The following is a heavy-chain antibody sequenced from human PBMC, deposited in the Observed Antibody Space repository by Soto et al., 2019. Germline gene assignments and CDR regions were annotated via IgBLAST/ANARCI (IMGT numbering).Heavy chain of an antibody. V-gene: IGHV3-7*01. CDR2: IKQDGSEK. CDR3: ARVVCSSTSCYYYYYYYMDV. CDR1: GFTFSSYW. D-gene: IGHD2-2*01. J-gene: IGHJ6*03. Sequence: GGSLRLSCAASGFTFSSYWMSWVRQAPGKGLEWVANIKQDGSEKYYVDSVKGRFTISRDNAKNSLYLQMNSLRAEDTAVYYCARVVCSSTSCYYYYYYYMDVWGKGTTVTVSS.